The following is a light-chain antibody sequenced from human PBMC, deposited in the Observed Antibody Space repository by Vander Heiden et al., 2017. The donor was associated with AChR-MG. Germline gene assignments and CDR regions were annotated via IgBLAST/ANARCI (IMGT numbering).Light chain of an antibody. CDR3: QQCNSTAFT. CDR1: QSISSY. J-gene: IGKJ1*01. Sequence: DIQMAQSPSSLSASVGDRVTLACRASQSISSYLNWYQQKPGKAPKLLIYAASSLDSEVPSRFSGSGSGTDFTLTISSLQPEDFAAYYCQQCNSTAFTFGRGTKVEIK. CDR2: AAS. V-gene: IGKV1-39*01.